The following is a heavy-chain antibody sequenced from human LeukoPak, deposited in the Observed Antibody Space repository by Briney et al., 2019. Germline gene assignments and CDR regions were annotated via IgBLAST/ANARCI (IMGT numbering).Heavy chain of an antibody. CDR2: INPISGGT. D-gene: IGHD1-26*01. Sequence: ASVKVSCKASGYTFTDYYLHWVRQAPGQGLEWMGWINPISGGTNYAQKFQGSVTMTRDAFITTVYMELSSLRSDDTAVYYCASLGATTIHYYGMDVWGQGTTVTVSS. V-gene: IGHV1-2*02. J-gene: IGHJ6*02. CDR1: GYTFTDYY. CDR3: ASLGATTIHYYGMDV.